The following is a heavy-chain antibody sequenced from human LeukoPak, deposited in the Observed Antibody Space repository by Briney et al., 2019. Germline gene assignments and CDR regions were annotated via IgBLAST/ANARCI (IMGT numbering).Heavy chain of an antibody. CDR2: ISSSSSTI. J-gene: IGHJ5*02. CDR3: AKSFVTGTPNWFDP. V-gene: IGHV3-48*01. D-gene: IGHD1-7*01. CDR1: GFTFSSYS. Sequence: GGSLRLSCAASGFTFSSYSMNWVRQAPGKGLEWVSYISSSSSTIYYADSVKGRFTISRDNSKNTLYLQMNSLRAEDTAVYYCAKSFVTGTPNWFDPWGQGTLVTVSS.